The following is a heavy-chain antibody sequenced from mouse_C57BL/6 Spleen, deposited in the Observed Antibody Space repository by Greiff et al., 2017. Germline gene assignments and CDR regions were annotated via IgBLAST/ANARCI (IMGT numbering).Heavy chain of an antibody. Sequence: EVKLEESGPGLVKPSQSLSLTCSVTGYSITSGYYWNWIRQFPGNKLECMGNIRYDGSNNSNPSLKNRISITRDTSKNQFFLTLNSVTTEDTATYYGARDDGYPYYYAMDYWGQGTSVTVSA. J-gene: IGHJ4*01. V-gene: IGHV3-6*01. CDR1: GYSITSGYY. CDR2: IRYDGSN. CDR3: ARDDGYPYYYAMDY. D-gene: IGHD2-3*01.